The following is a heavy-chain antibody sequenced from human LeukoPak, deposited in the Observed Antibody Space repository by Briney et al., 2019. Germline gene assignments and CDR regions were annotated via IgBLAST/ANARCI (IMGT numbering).Heavy chain of an antibody. J-gene: IGHJ4*02. CDR3: ATNYYDSSGYFPDFDY. CDR2: ISGSGRDT. D-gene: IGHD3-22*01. Sequence: PGGSLRLSCAASGFTFSSYAMNWVRQAPVKGLEWVSGISGSGRDTYYADSVKGRFTISRDNSKNTLYLQMNSLRADDTVVYYCATNYYDSSGYFPDFDYWGQGALVSVSS. V-gene: IGHV3-23*01. CDR1: GFTFSSYA.